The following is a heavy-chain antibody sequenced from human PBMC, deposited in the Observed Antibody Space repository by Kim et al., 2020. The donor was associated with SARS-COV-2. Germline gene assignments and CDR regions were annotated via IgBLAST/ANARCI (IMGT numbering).Heavy chain of an antibody. CDR1: GGSIGSYY. V-gene: IGHV4-59*01. D-gene: IGHD6-19*01. CDR3: ARDRDTGGWYSAFDI. J-gene: IGHJ3*02. CDR2: IYYSGST. Sequence: SETLSLTCNVSGGSIGSYYYSWIRQPPGKGLEWIGYIYYSGSTNYNPSLKSRVTISVDTSKNQFSLNLTSVTAADTAVYYCARDRDTGGWYSAFDIWGQG.